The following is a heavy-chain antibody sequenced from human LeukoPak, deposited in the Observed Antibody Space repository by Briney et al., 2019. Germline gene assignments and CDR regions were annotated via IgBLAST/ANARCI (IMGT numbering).Heavy chain of an antibody. V-gene: IGHV1-69*04. CDR1: GYTFTAYY. J-gene: IGHJ4*02. CDR3: ARGPASTVTTSS. CDR2: IIPILGIA. D-gene: IGHD4-17*01. Sequence: SVKVSCKASGYTFTAYYMHWVRQAPGQGLEWMGRIIPILGIANYAQKFQGRVTITADKSTSTAYMELSSLRSEDTAVYYCARGPASTVTTSSWGQGTLVTVSS.